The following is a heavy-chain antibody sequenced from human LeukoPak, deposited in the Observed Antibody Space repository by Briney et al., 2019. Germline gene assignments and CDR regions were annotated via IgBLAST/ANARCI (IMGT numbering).Heavy chain of an antibody. D-gene: IGHD3-16*02. V-gene: IGHV2-5*01. CDR3: ARENHYDYVWGSYRPKYFDY. Sequence: GPTLVKPKQTLSLSCTFSGFSLSNIRGGVGWILQPPGKALEALALIYLYDDKRSSPSPKTMITITKDTSKNQVVLTMTNMDPVDTATYYCARENHYDYVWGSYRPKYFDYWGQGTLVTVSS. CDR2: IYLYDDK. CDR1: GFSLSNIRGG. J-gene: IGHJ4*02.